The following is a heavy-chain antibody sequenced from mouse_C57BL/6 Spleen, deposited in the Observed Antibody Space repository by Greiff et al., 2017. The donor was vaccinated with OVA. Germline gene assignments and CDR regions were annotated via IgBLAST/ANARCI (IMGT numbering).Heavy chain of an antibody. D-gene: IGHD2-4*01. Sequence: DVKLVESGGGLVKPGGSLKLSCAASGFTFSSYTMSWVRQTPEKRLEWVATISGGGGNTYYPDSVKGRFTISRDNAKNTLYLQMSSLRSEDTALYYCARHDYDEGMDYWGQGTSVTVSS. CDR1: GFTFSSYT. CDR3: ARHDYDEGMDY. V-gene: IGHV5-9*01. J-gene: IGHJ4*01. CDR2: ISGGGGNT.